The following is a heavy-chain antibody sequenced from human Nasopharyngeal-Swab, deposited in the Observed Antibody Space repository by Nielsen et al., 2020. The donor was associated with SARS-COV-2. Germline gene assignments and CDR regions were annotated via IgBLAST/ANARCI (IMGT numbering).Heavy chain of an antibody. CDR2: IYYSGST. CDR3: AREALAEITIFGVVSRYGMDV. D-gene: IGHD3-3*01. Sequence: SETLSLTCTVSGGSISSGGYYWSWIRQHTGKGLEWIGYIYYSGSTYYNPSLKSRVTISVDTSKNQFSLKLSSVTAADTAVYYCAREALAEITIFGVVSRYGMDVWGQGTTVTVSS. J-gene: IGHJ6*02. CDR1: GGSISSGGYY. V-gene: IGHV4-31*03.